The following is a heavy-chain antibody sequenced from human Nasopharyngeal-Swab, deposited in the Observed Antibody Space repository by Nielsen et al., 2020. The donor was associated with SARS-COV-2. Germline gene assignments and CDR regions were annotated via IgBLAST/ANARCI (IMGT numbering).Heavy chain of an antibody. CDR1: GFTFDDYG. CDR2: INWNGGST. D-gene: IGHD6-13*01. CDR3: ARDGVLYYYGMDV. Sequence: GPLRLSCAASGFTFDDYGMSWVRQAPGKGLEWVSGINWNGGSTGYADSMKGRFTISRDNAKNTLYLQMNSLRAEDTAVYYCARDGVLYYYGMDVWGQGTTVTVSS. J-gene: IGHJ6*02. V-gene: IGHV3-20*04.